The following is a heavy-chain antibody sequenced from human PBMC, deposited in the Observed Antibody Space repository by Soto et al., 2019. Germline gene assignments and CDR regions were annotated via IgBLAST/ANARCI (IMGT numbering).Heavy chain of an antibody. Sequence: SVKVSCKASGGTFSSYAISWVRQAPGQGLEWMGGIIPIFGTANYAQKFQGRVTITADESTSTAYMELSSLRSEDTAVYYCARCPTLVGATLYYYYYGMDVWGQGTTVTVSS. CDR1: GGTFSSYA. CDR2: IIPIFGTA. J-gene: IGHJ6*02. D-gene: IGHD1-26*01. V-gene: IGHV1-69*13. CDR3: ARCPTLVGATLYYYYYGMDV.